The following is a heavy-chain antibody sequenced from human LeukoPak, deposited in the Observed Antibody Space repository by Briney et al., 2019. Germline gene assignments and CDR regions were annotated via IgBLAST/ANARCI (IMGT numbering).Heavy chain of an antibody. CDR1: GGSFSGYC. V-gene: IGHV4-34*01. J-gene: IGHJ4*02. D-gene: IGHD6-13*01. CDR2: INHSGST. CDR3: ARRTLSSRDYYFDY. Sequence: PSETLSLTCAVYGGSFSGYCWSWIRQPPGKGLEWIGEINHSGSTNYNPSLKSRVTISVDTSKNQFSLKLSSVTAADTAVYYCARRTLSSRDYYFDYWGQGTLVTVSS.